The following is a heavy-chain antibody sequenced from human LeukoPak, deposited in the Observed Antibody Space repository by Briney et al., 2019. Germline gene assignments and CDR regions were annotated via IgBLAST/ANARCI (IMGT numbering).Heavy chain of an antibody. Sequence: GASVKVSFKASGYTFTSYYMHWVRQAPGQGLEWMGIINPSGGSTSYAQKFQGRVTMTRDMSTSTVYMELSSLRSEDTAVYYSARGIYGDYYIDYWGQGTLATVSS. J-gene: IGHJ4*02. CDR2: INPSGGST. D-gene: IGHD4-17*01. CDR3: ARGIYGDYYIDY. CDR1: GYTFTSYY. V-gene: IGHV1-46*01.